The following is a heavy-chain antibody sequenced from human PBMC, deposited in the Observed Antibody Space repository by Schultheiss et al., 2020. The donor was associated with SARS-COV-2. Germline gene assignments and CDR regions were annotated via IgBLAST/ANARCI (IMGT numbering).Heavy chain of an antibody. Sequence: SETLSLTCTVSGGSISSYYWSWIRQPPGKGLEWIGEINHSGSTNYNPSLKSRVTISVDTSKNQFYLKLSSVTAADTAVYYCARVAGYYDFLSGYSDVCGKGTTVTVSS. CDR1: GGSISSYY. CDR3: ARVAGYYDFLSGYSDV. D-gene: IGHD3-3*01. V-gene: IGHV4-59*01. CDR2: INHSGST. J-gene: IGHJ6*04.